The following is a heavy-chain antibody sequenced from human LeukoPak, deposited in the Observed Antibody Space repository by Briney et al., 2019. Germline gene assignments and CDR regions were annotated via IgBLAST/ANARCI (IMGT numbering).Heavy chain of an antibody. Sequence: VSVKVSCKASGYTFTSYYMHWVRQAPGQGLEWMGIINPSGGSTSYAQKFQGRVTMTRDTSTSTVYMGLSSLRSEDTAVYYCARDLADDYYDSSGGFDYWGQGTLVTVSS. J-gene: IGHJ4*02. D-gene: IGHD3-22*01. CDR1: GYTFTSYY. CDR3: ARDLADDYYDSSGGFDY. V-gene: IGHV1-46*01. CDR2: INPSGGST.